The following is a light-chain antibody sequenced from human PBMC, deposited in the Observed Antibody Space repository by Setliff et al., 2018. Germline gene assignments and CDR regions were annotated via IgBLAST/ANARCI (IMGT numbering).Light chain of an antibody. CDR3: QSYDSSLSGYV. J-gene: IGLJ1*01. CDR2: ANS. CDR1: SSNIGAAYD. Sequence: QSVLTQPPPVSGAPGQRVTISCTGSSSNIGAAYDVHWYQHLPGTAPKLLILANSNRPSGVPDRFSGSKSGTSASLAITGLQAEDEADYYCQSYDSSLSGYVFGTGTKVTVL. V-gene: IGLV1-40*01.